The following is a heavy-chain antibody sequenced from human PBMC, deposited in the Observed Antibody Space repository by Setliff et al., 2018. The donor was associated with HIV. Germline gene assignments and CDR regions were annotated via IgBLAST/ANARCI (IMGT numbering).Heavy chain of an antibody. CDR1: GFTLSKVS. Sequence: ASVKVSCKVSGFTLSKVSIHWVRQAPGKGLEWMGYFDPQDGETVYAQKFQGRVTMTEDTSTDTAYMEMSGLRSEDTAVYYCAIDGAGGWLRPMPDYWGQGTLVTVSS. CDR2: FDPQDGET. CDR3: AIDGAGGWLRPMPDY. J-gene: IGHJ4*02. D-gene: IGHD5-12*01. V-gene: IGHV1-24*01.